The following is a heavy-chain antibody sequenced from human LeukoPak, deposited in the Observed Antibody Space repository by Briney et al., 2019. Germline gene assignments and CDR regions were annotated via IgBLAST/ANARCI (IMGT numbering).Heavy chain of an antibody. CDR3: AKSIGYGLIDI. J-gene: IGHJ3*02. Sequence: SETLSLTCTVSGGSISSYYWSWIRQPPGKALEWIGNIFYSGSTYYNPSLKSRVTISLDTSRNQFSLKLNSVTAADTAVYYCAKSIGYGLIDIWGQGTMVTVSS. D-gene: IGHD3-22*01. CDR1: GGSISSYY. CDR2: IFYSGST. V-gene: IGHV4-59*12.